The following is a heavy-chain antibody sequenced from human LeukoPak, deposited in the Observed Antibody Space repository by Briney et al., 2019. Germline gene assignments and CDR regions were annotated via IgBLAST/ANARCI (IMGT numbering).Heavy chain of an antibody. Sequence: GGSLRLSCAASGFTFSNYGMHWVRQAPGKGLEWVAFIRYDGSYKYYADSVKGRFTISRDNSKNSLYLQMNSLRAEDTAVYYCARDHPTGDTAFDIWGQGTMVTVSS. CDR2: IRYDGSYK. CDR1: GFTFSNYG. CDR3: ARDHPTGDTAFDI. V-gene: IGHV3-30*02. D-gene: IGHD7-27*01. J-gene: IGHJ3*02.